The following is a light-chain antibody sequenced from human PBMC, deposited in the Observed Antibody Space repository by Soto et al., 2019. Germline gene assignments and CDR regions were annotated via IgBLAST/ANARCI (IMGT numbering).Light chain of an antibody. Sequence: EIVLTQSPGTLSLSPGERATLSCRASQSVSSSYLAWYQQNPGQAPSLLIYDASRRPTGIPGRFSGSGSGTDFTLTISRLEPEDFAVYYCQQYGSSQITFGQGTRLEI. CDR2: DAS. V-gene: IGKV3-20*01. J-gene: IGKJ5*01. CDR3: QQYGSSQIT. CDR1: QSVSSSY.